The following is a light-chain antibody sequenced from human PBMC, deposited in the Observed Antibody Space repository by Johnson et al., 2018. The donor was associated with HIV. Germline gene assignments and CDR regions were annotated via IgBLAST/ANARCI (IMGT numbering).Light chain of an antibody. J-gene: IGLJ1*01. CDR3: GTWDNSLNTVAV. CDR2: ENN. V-gene: IGLV1-51*02. CDR1: SSNIGNNY. Sequence: QLVLTQPPSVSAAPGQRVTISCSGSSSNIGNNYVSWYQQLPGTAPKLLIYENNKRPSGIPDRFSGSKSGTSATLGITGLQTGDEADYYCGTWDNSLNTVAVFGPGTKVTVL.